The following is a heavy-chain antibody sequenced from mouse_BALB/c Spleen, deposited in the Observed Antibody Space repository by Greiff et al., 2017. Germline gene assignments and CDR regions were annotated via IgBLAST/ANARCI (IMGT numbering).Heavy chain of an antibody. Sequence: EVKVEESGPSLVKPSQTLSLTCSVTGDSITSGYWNWIRKFPGNKLEYMGYISYSGSTYYNPSLKSRISITRDTSKNQYYLQLNSVTTEDTATYYCARWGYYGSSYESWFAYWGQGTLVTVSA. CDR3: ARWGYYGSSYESWFAY. J-gene: IGHJ3*01. V-gene: IGHV3-8*02. D-gene: IGHD1-1*01. CDR1: GDSITSGY. CDR2: ISYSGST.